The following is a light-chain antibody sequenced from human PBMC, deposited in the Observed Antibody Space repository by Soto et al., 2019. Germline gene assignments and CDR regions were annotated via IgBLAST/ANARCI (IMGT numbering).Light chain of an antibody. Sequence: QSVLTQPASVSGSPGQSITISCTGTSSDVGSYKLVSWYQQHPGKAPKLMISEVSKRPSGISDRFSGSKSGSTASLTISGLQAEDEADYYCCSYAGTSTPTVFGGGTQLTVL. V-gene: IGLV2-23*02. J-gene: IGLJ7*01. CDR3: CSYAGTSTPTV. CDR1: SSDVGSYKL. CDR2: EVS.